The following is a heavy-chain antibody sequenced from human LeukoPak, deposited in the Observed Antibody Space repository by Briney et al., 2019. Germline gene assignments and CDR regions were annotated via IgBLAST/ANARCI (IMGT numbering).Heavy chain of an antibody. Sequence: GGYLRLSCAASGFTFSNFWMGWVRQAPGKGLEWVASIKYDESEKHYVDSVKGRFTISRDNAKNSLYLQMNSLRGEDTAVYFCTRVTTNGYFEYWGQGSLVTVSS. D-gene: IGHD1-1*01. V-gene: IGHV3-7*04. J-gene: IGHJ4*02. CDR3: TRVTTNGYFEY. CDR1: GFTFSNFW. CDR2: IKYDESEK.